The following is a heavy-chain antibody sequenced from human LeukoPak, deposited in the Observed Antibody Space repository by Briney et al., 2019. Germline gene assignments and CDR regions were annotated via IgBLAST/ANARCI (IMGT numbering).Heavy chain of an antibody. CDR3: ARPPWLRSVRGFYYYMGV. D-gene: IGHD5-12*01. V-gene: IGHV3-23*01. Sequence: GGSLRLSCAASGFTFSSYAMSWVRQAPGKGLEWVSAISGSGGSTYYADSVKGRFTISREDAKNSIYLQIHNVGVEDTAVYYCARPPWLRSVRGFYYYMGVWGKGTTVTVSS. J-gene: IGHJ6*03. CDR2: ISGSGGST. CDR1: GFTFSSYA.